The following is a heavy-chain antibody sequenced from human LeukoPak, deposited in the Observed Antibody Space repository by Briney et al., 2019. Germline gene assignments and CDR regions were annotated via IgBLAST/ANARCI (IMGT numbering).Heavy chain of an antibody. CDR1: GYTFTGYY. Sequence: GASVKVSCKASGYTFTGYYMHWVRQAPGQGLEWMGWINPNSGGTNYAQKFQGRVTMTRDTSFSTAYMELSRLRSDDTAVYYCARDIAVAGTRVFDYWGQGTLVTVSS. CDR3: ARDIAVAGTRVFDY. J-gene: IGHJ4*02. V-gene: IGHV1-2*02. CDR2: INPNSGGT. D-gene: IGHD6-19*01.